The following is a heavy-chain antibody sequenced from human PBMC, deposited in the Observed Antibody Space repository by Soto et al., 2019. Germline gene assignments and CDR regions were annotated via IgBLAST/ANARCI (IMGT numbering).Heavy chain of an antibody. J-gene: IGHJ4*02. Sequence: VSCQPPGSTLDRSFISFVGQAPGQGLEWMGWISAYNGNTNYAQKLQGRVTMTTDKSTSTAYMELRSLRSDDTAVDYCARDKVVAAADIDYWGQGTLVTVS. D-gene: IGHD6-13*01. CDR2: ISAYNGNT. V-gene: IGHV1-18*04. CDR3: ARDKVVAAADIDY. CDR1: GSTLDRSF.